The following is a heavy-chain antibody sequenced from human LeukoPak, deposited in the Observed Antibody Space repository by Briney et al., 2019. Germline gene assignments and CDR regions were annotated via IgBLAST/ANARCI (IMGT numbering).Heavy chain of an antibody. J-gene: IGHJ3*02. CDR2: INPNSGGT. CDR1: GYTFTGYY. D-gene: IGHD2-15*01. CDR3: AGAYCSGGSCYPDFDAFDI. Sequence: ASVKVSCKASGYTFTGYYMHWVRQAPGQGLEWMGWINPNSGGTNYAQKFQGRVTMTGDTSISTAYMELSRLRSDDTAVYYCAGAYCSGGSCYPDFDAFDIRGQGTMVTVSS. V-gene: IGHV1-2*02.